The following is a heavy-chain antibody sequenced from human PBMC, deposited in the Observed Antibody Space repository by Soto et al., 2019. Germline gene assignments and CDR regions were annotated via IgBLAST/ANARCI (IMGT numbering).Heavy chain of an antibody. V-gene: IGHV1-69*01. CDR3: ARGAGFGVVINYYYYGMDV. CDR1: GGTFSSYA. J-gene: IGHJ6*02. D-gene: IGHD3-3*01. CDR2: IIPIFGTS. Sequence: QVQLVQSGAEVKKPGSSVKVSCKASGGTFSSYAISWVRQAPGQGLEWMGGIIPIFGTSNYAQKFQGRVTITADESTSTAYMELSRLRSEDTAVYCCARGAGFGVVINYYYYGMDVWGQGTTVTVSS.